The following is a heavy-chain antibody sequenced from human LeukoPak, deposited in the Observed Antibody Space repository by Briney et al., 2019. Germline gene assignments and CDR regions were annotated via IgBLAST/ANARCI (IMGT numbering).Heavy chain of an antibody. CDR3: ARRGGYSGSYDSFDP. Sequence: PSETLSLTCAVYGGSFSGYYWSWIRQPPGKGLEWIGEINHSGSTNYNPSLKSRVTISVDTSKNQFSLKLSSVTAADTAVYYCARRGGYSGSYDSFDPWGQGTLVTVSS. CDR2: INHSGST. D-gene: IGHD1-26*01. J-gene: IGHJ5*02. CDR1: GGSFSGYY. V-gene: IGHV4-34*01.